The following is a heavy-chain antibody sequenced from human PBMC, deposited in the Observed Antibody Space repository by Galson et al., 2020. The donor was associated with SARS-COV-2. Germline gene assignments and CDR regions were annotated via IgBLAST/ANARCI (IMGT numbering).Heavy chain of an antibody. V-gene: IGHV4-30-2*01. J-gene: IGHJ3*02. CDR2: ISHSGGT. D-gene: IGHD4-17*01. CDR3: ASLHYGECAPEAFDI. Sequence: SETLSLTCAVSGTSISSGSYSWNWIRQPPGKGLEWIGYISHSGGTYYNPSLKSRVTISGDRSKNQFSLRLSSVTAADTAGYYCASLHYGECAPEAFDIWGPGTRVTVAS. CDR1: GTSISSGSYS.